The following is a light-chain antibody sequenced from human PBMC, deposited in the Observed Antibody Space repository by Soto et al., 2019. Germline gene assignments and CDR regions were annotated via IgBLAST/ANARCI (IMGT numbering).Light chain of an antibody. V-gene: IGKV1-9*01. CDR1: QGISSY. J-gene: IGKJ4*01. Sequence: DIQMTQSPSSVSASVGDRVTITCRASQGISSYLAWYQQKPGKAPKLLIYAASTLQSGVPSRFSGSGSGTDFTLTISSLQPVDFATYYCQQLNSYPLTFGGGTKVDIK. CDR3: QQLNSYPLT. CDR2: AAS.